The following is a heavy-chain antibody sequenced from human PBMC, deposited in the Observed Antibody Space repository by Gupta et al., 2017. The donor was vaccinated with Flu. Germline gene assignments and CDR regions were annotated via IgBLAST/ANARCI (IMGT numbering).Heavy chain of an antibody. Sequence: QVQLQQWGAGLLKPSETLSLTCAVYGGSFSGYYWSWIRQPPGKGLEWLGEINHSGSTNYNPSLKSRVTISVDTSKNQFSLKLSSVTAADTAVYYCARGSRYFDWLLTRANVHRTPYYFDYWGQGTLVTVSS. J-gene: IGHJ4*02. CDR1: GGSFSGYY. CDR3: ARGSRYFDWLLTRANVHRTPYYFDY. V-gene: IGHV4-34*01. D-gene: IGHD3-9*01. CDR2: INHSGST.